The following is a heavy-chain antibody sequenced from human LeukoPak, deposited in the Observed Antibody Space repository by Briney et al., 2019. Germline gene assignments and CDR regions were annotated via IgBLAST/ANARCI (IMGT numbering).Heavy chain of an antibody. CDR2: IWYDGSNK. Sequence: PGRSLRLSCAASGFTFSSYGMHWVRQAPGKGLEWVAVIWYDGSNKYYADSVKGRFTISRDNSKNTLYLQMNSLRAEDTAVYYCARGFPVVVPAAIGLVDPWGQGTLVTVSS. J-gene: IGHJ5*02. V-gene: IGHV3-33*01. CDR3: ARGFPVVVPAAIGLVDP. CDR1: GFTFSSYG. D-gene: IGHD2-2*02.